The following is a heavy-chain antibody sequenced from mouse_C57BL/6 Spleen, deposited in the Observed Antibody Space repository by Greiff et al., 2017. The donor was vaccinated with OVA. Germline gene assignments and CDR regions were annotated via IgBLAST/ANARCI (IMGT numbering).Heavy chain of an antibody. CDR1: GYTFTSYG. CDR3: ARYGTTVVATNYFDY. V-gene: IGHV1-81*01. Sequence: VQLQQSGAELARPGASVKLSCKASGYTFTSYGISWVKQRTGQGLEWIGEIYPRSGNTYYNEKFKGKATLTADKSSSTAYMELRSLTSEDSAVYFCARYGTTVVATNYFDYWGQGTTLTVSS. D-gene: IGHD1-1*01. J-gene: IGHJ2*01. CDR2: IYPRSGNT.